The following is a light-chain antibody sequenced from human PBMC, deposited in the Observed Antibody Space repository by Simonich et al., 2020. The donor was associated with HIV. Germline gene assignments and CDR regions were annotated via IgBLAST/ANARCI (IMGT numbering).Light chain of an antibody. CDR3: SSYTSSSTLV. V-gene: IGLV2-14*03. CDR1: SREVGGYNH. Sequence: QSALTQPASVSGSPGQSITISCTGTSREVGGYNHVSCNQQHPGNAPKLSIYDCRNRPSGFSNRLSGSKSGNTASLTISGLQAEDEADYYCSSYTSSSTLVFGGGTKLTVL. CDR2: DCR. J-gene: IGLJ3*02.